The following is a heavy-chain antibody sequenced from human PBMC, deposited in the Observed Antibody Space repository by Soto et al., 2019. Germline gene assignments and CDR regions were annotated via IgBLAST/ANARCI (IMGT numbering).Heavy chain of an antibody. CDR3: ARDYYNKGGSPGGYFQL. V-gene: IGHV3-72*01. J-gene: IGHJ2*01. Sequence: EVELVESGGGLVQPGGSLRLSCAASGFIFNDHYMEWVRQAPGKGLEWIGGSRDKGNGYSTEYAAPGKCRFTISRCHSTTSVYLQMNSLKVQETAVYYGARDYYNKGGSPGGYFQLWGPGTLVTVSP. CDR1: GFIFNDHY. CDR2: SRDKGNGYST. D-gene: IGHD3-22*01.